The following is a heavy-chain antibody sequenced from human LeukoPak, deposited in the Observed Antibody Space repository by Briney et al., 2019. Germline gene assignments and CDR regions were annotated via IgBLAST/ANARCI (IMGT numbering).Heavy chain of an antibody. J-gene: IGHJ6*02. Sequence: ASVKVSCKASGYTFTSYAMHWVRQAPGQRLEWMGWINAGNGNTKYSQKFQGRVTITRDTSASTAYMELSSLRSEDTAVYYCARYDYSNYDYYYYGMDVRGQGTTVTVSS. CDR1: GYTFTSYA. CDR2: INAGNGNT. V-gene: IGHV1-3*01. CDR3: ARYDYSNYDYYYYGMDV. D-gene: IGHD4-11*01.